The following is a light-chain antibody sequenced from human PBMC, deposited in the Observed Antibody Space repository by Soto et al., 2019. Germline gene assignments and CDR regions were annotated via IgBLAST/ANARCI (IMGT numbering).Light chain of an antibody. CDR3: QQYGSSPRT. V-gene: IGKV3-20*01. J-gene: IGKJ1*01. Sequence: NVLTQSPGTLSLSTGERATLFCRASQSVSSSSLAWYQQKPGQAPRLLMYGASSRATGIPDRFSGSGSGTDFTLTIRTLEPEDFAVYYCQQYGSSPRTFGQGAKVDI. CDR1: QSVSSSS. CDR2: GAS.